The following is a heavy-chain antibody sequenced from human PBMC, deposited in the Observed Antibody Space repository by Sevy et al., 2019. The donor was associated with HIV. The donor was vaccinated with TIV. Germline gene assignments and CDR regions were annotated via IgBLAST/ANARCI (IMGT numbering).Heavy chain of an antibody. Sequence: GSLRLSCAASGITFNNAWMSWVRQAPGKGLEWVGRIKGKIDDGTTDYAAPVKGRFTISKDDSKNTLYLQMNSLKTEDTAMYYCTIEALDGDYGDYYVYGMDVWGQGTTVTVSS. V-gene: IGHV3-15*01. CDR1: GITFNNAW. CDR2: IKGKIDDGTT. J-gene: IGHJ6*02. CDR3: TIEALDGDYGDYYVYGMDV. D-gene: IGHD4-17*01.